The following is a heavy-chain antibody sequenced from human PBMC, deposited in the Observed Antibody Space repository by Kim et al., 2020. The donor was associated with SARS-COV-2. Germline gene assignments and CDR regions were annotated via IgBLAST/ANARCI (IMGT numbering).Heavy chain of an antibody. V-gene: IGHV4-34*01. Sequence: SESLSLTCAVYGGSFIGNYRSWIRQPQGKGLGWVGEINNSGSTNYNPSLKSGVTISVDTSKNQSSRKRSSVTAADTAVYYCARGPPATEGSGTEASYYYSGMDVWGQGTPVTVSS. J-gene: IGHJ6*02. CDR1: GGSFIGNY. CDR3: ARGPPATEGSGTEASYYYSGMDV. CDR2: INNSGST. D-gene: IGHD3-10*01.